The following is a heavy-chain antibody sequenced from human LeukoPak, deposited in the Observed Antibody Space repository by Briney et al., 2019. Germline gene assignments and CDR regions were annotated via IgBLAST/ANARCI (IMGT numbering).Heavy chain of an antibody. D-gene: IGHD3-10*01. J-gene: IGHJ4*02. CDR3: ARSYDSGSSYPFDY. CDR1: GFTFNTYG. Sequence: GGSLRLSCAASGFTFNTYGMSWVRQAPGKGLEWVSGISGSGGATYYADSVKGRFTISRDNAKNSLYLQMNSLRAEDTAVYYCARSYDSGSSYPFDYWGQGTLVTVSS. CDR2: ISGSGGAT. V-gene: IGHV3-21*01.